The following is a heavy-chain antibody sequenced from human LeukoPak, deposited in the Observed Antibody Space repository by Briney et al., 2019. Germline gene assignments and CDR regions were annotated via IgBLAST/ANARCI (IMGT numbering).Heavy chain of an antibody. D-gene: IGHD6-19*01. J-gene: IGHJ4*02. V-gene: IGHV3-23*01. CDR2: ISSRRDST. CDR1: GFTFSNYA. Sequence: GGSLMLSCAASGFTFSNYAMSWVRQAPERGLEWVSTISSRRDSTYDADSVKGRFTISRDNSKNALYLQMNNVRVEDTAVYYCAKGPRPDITVAHTVENWGQGTLVTVSS. CDR3: AKGPRPDITVAHTVEN.